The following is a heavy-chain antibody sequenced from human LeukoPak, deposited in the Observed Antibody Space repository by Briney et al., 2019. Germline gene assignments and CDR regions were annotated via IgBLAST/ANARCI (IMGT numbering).Heavy chain of an antibody. V-gene: IGHV1-3*01. CDR2: INAGNGNT. D-gene: IGHD1-26*01. CDR3: ARGSYSGSYSPFHF. CDR1: GYTFTSYA. Sequence: ASVKVSCKASGYTFTSYAMHWVRQSPGQRLEWMGWINAGNGNTKYSQKFQGRVTITADESTSIAYMELSSLRSEDAAVYYCARGSYSGSYSPFHFWGQGTMDTVSS. J-gene: IGHJ3*01.